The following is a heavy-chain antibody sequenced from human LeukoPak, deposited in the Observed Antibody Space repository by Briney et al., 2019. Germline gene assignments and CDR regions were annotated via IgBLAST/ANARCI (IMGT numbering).Heavy chain of an antibody. Sequence: PGGSLRLSCAASGFTFSSYAMSRVRQAPGKGLEWVSAISGSGGSTYYADSVKGRFTISRDNSKNTLYLQMNSLRAEDTAVYYCAKDTRGRMVVAATYWGQGTLVTVSS. D-gene: IGHD2-15*01. V-gene: IGHV3-23*01. CDR1: GFTFSSYA. CDR3: AKDTRGRMVVAATY. J-gene: IGHJ4*02. CDR2: ISGSGGST.